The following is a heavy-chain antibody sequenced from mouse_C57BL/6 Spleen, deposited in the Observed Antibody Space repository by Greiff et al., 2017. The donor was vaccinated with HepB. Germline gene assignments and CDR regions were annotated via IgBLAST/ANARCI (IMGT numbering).Heavy chain of an antibody. J-gene: IGHJ2*01. V-gene: IGHV7-3*01. CDR3: ARYRGRVSYFDY. CDR2: IRNKANGYTT. CDR1: GFTFTDYY. D-gene: IGHD6-2*01. Sequence: EVNVVESGGGLVQPGGSLSLSCAASGFTFTDYYMSWVRQPPGKALAWLGFIRNKANGYTTEYSASVKGRFTISRDNSQSILYLQMNALRAEDSATYYCARYRGRVSYFDYWGQGTTLTVSS.